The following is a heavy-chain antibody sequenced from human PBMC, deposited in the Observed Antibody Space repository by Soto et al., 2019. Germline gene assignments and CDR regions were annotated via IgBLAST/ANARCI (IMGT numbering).Heavy chain of an antibody. Sequence: GGSLRLSCAASGFTFSNAWMSWVRQDPGKGLEWVGRIKSKTDGGTTDYAAPVKGRFTISRDDSKNTLYLQMNSLKTEDTAVYYCTTDKPMVRGVIPWFDPWGQGTLVTVSS. CDR1: GFTFSNAW. J-gene: IGHJ5*02. CDR2: IKSKTDGGTT. CDR3: TTDKPMVRGVIPWFDP. V-gene: IGHV3-15*01. D-gene: IGHD3-10*01.